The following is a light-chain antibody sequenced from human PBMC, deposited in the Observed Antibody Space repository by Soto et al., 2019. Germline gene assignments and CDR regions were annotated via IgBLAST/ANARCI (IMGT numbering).Light chain of an antibody. V-gene: IGKV3-11*01. CDR3: QQRSNWPRT. Sequence: EIVLTQSPATLSLSPGERATLSCRASQSVSSYLAWYQQKPGQAPGLLIYDASNRATGIPARFSGSGSGTVFTLTISSLEPEDFAVYYCQQRSNWPRTFGQGTKVEIK. J-gene: IGKJ1*01. CDR2: DAS. CDR1: QSVSSY.